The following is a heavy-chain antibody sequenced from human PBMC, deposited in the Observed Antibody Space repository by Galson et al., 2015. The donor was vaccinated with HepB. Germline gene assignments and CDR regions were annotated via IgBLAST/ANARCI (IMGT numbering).Heavy chain of an antibody. D-gene: IGHD1-26*01. J-gene: IGHJ3*02. CDR3: AFLGNSGSYLAVFDI. CDR2: NSYDGSDT. Sequence: SLRLSCAASGFTFSNDGIHWVRQAPGKGLEWVAVNSYDGSDTYCADSVEGRFTISRDNSKTTLYLQMNSLRAEDTAVYCCAFLGNSGSYLAVFDIWGQGTRVTVSS. CDR1: GFTFSNDG. V-gene: IGHV3-30*03.